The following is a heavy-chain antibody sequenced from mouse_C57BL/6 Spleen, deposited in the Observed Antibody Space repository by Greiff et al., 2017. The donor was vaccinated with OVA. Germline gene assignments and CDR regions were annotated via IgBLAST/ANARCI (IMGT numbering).Heavy chain of an antibody. Sequence: EVMLVESGGGLVKPGGSLKLSCAASGFTFSSYAMSWVRQTPEKRLEWVATISDGGSYTYYPDNVKGRFTISRDKAKNNLYLQMSHLKSVDTAMYYCEKGGVDYCGRGYRYFDVWGTGTTVTVSS. J-gene: IGHJ1*03. CDR3: EKGGVDYCGRGYRYFDV. CDR2: ISDGGSYT. CDR1: GFTFSSYA. V-gene: IGHV5-4*03. D-gene: IGHD1-1*01.